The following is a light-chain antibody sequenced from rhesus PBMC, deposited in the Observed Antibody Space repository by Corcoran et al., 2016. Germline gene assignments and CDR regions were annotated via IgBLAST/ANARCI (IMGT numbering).Light chain of an antibody. CDR2: GAS. CDR3: QQYSNWPLT. J-gene: IGKJ4*01. CDR1: QSVSSS. Sequence: EIVMTQSPATLSLSPGERATLSCRASQSVSSSLAWYQQNPGQAPRLLIYGASRRATVIPDRFSGSGSWTEFTLTISSLEPEDFAVYYGQQYSNWPLTFGGGTKVEIK. V-gene: IGKV3-42*03.